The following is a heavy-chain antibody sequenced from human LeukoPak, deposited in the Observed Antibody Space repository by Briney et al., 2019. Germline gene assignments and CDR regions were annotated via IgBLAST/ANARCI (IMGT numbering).Heavy chain of an antibody. CDR2: ISGGGDST. CDR1: GFTFRNYA. J-gene: IGHJ4*02. CDR3: ARGWQQLGE. V-gene: IGHV3-23*01. D-gene: IGHD3-16*01. Sequence: GGSLRLSCAASGFTFRNYAMTWVREAQGRGLEWVSGISGGGDSTFYADSVKGRFTLSRDNSKNTLYLQMNSLRAEDTALYYCARGWQQLGEWGQGTLVTVSS.